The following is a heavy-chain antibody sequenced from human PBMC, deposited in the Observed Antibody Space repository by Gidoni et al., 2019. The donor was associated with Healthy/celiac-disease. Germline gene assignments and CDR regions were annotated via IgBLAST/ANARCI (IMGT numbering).Heavy chain of an antibody. D-gene: IGHD4-17*01. CDR1: GFSLSTSGGG. CDR2: IYWDDDQ. V-gene: IGHV2-5*02. CDR3: AHHTVTKVAFDI. J-gene: IGHJ3*02. Sequence: QTTLKASGPTMAKTTQTPALNCTTPGFSLSTSGGGVGWIRQPPGKALERLALIYWDDDQRYSPSLKSRLTITKDTSKNQVVLTMTNMDPVDTATYYCAHHTVTKVAFDIWGQGTMVTVSS.